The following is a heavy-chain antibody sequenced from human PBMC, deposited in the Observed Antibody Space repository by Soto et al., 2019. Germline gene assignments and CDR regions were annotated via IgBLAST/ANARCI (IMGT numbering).Heavy chain of an antibody. J-gene: IGHJ4*02. V-gene: IGHV1-3*01. CDR2: INAGDGNT. D-gene: IGHD2-21*01. CDR3: ARFSGDGRGNNFDN. CDR1: GYTFTNYA. Sequence: GASVKVSCKASGYTFTNYAIHWVRQAPGQSLEWMGRINAGDGNTRYPQNSQGRVTISRDTSARTAYMELSNLRSEDTAVFYCARFSGDGRGNNFDNWGQGTLVTVPS.